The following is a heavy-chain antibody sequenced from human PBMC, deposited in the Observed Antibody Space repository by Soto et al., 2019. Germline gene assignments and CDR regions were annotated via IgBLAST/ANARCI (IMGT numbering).Heavy chain of an antibody. CDR3: ARVRTYCTNGVCPYYFDY. V-gene: IGHV3-33*01. Sequence: PGGSLRLSCAASGFTFSSYGMHWVRQAPGKGLEWVAVIWYDGSNKYYADSVKGRFTISRDNSKNTLYLQMNSLRAEDTAVYYCARVRTYCTNGVCPYYFDYWGQGTLVTVSS. D-gene: IGHD2-8*01. CDR2: IWYDGSNK. CDR1: GFTFSSYG. J-gene: IGHJ4*02.